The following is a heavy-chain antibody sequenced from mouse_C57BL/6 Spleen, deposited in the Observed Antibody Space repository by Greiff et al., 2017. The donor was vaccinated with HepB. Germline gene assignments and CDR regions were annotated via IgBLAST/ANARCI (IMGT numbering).Heavy chain of an antibody. J-gene: IGHJ1*03. Sequence: DVKLVESGGGLVQPKGSLKLSCAASGFTFNTYAMHWVRQAPGKGLEWVARIRSKSSNYATYYADSVKDRFTISRDDSQSMLYLQMNNLKTEDTAMYYCMREEDYYGSSWYFDVWGTGTTVTVSS. CDR1: GFTFNTYA. D-gene: IGHD1-1*01. V-gene: IGHV10-3*01. CDR3: MREEDYYGSSWYFDV. CDR2: IRSKSSNYAT.